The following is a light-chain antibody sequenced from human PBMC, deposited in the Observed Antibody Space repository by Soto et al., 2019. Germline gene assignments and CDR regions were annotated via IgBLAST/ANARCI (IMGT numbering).Light chain of an antibody. CDR3: CSYAGSSTLV. CDR2: EGS. CDR1: SRDVGSYNL. J-gene: IGLJ2*01. V-gene: IGLV2-23*01. Sequence: QSALTQPASVSGSPGQPLTISCPGTSRDVGSYNLVSWYQQHPGKAPKLMIYEGSKRPSGVSNRFSGSKSGNTASLTISGLQAEDEADYYCCSYAGSSTLVFGGGTKVTVL.